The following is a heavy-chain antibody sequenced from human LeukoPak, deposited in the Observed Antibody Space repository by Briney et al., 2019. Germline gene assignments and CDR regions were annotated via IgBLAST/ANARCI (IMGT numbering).Heavy chain of an antibody. Sequence: PSETLSLTCTVSGGSISSSSYYWGWIRQPPGKGLEWIGSIYYSGSTYYNPSLKSRVTISVDTSKNQFSLKLSSVTAADTAVYYCARDGGSSGWYPGARYYMDVWGKGTTVTVSS. CDR2: IYYSGST. J-gene: IGHJ6*03. D-gene: IGHD6-19*01. CDR3: ARDGGSSGWYPGARYYMDV. CDR1: GGSISSSSYY. V-gene: IGHV4-39*07.